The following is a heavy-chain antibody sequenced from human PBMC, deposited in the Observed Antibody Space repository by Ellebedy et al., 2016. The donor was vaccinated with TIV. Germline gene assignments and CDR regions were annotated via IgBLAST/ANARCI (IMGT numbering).Heavy chain of an antibody. CDR3: ARRYGDQGAFDV. V-gene: IGHV3-30*04. CDR2: ISSDGSNK. J-gene: IGHJ3*01. Sequence: GESLKISCAASGFTFSSNVMHWVRQAPGKGLEWVAVISSDGSNKYYADSPKGRFTISRDNSKDTVYLQFNSLTTEDTAVYYCARRYGDQGAFDVWGQGAMVTVSS. D-gene: IGHD4-17*01. CDR1: GFTFSSNV.